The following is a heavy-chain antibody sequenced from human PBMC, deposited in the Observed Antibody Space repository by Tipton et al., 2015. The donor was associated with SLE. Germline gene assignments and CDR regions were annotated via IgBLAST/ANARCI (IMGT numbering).Heavy chain of an antibody. D-gene: IGHD6-19*01. Sequence: TLSLTCTVSGGSISSSSYYWGWIRQPPGKGLEWIGSIYYSGSTYYNPSLKSRVTISVDTSKNQFSLKLSSVTAADTAVYYCATDLRGSGWLDYWGQGTLVTVSS. J-gene: IGHJ4*02. CDR3: ATDLRGSGWLDY. V-gene: IGHV4-39*01. CDR1: GGSISSSSYY. CDR2: IYYSGST.